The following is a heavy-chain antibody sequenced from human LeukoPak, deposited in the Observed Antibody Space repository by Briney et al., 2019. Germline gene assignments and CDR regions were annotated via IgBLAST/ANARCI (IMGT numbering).Heavy chain of an antibody. CDR1: GLTVSSSYA. J-gene: IGHJ1*01. CDR3: AKDNSPYSNSWLQFFQH. Sequence: TGGSLRLSCAASGLTVSSSYAMSWVRQAPGKGLEWVSIISDSGGSTYYADSVKGRFTISRDNSKNTLYLQMNSLRAEDTAVYYCAKDNSPYSNSWLQFFQHWGQGTLVTVSS. D-gene: IGHD6-13*01. V-gene: IGHV3-23*01. CDR2: ISDSGGST.